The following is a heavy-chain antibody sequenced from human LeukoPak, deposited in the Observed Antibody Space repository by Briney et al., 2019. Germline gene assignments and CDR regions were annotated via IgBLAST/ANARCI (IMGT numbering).Heavy chain of an antibody. CDR3: AKDTDSSGYYGAIAY. CDR1: GFTFSTYC. Sequence: GGSLRLSCAVSGFTFSTYCMNWVRQAPGKGLEWVSLISWDGGSTYYADSVKGRFTISRDNSKNSLYLQRNSLRTEDTALYYCAKDTDSSGYYGAIAYWGQGTLVTVSS. CDR2: ISWDGGST. V-gene: IGHV3-43*01. D-gene: IGHD3-22*01. J-gene: IGHJ4*02.